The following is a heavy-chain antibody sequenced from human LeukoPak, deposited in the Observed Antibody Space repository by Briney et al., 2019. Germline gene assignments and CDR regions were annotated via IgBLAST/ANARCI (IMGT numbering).Heavy chain of an antibody. CDR3: ARQVVVAANLNWFDP. J-gene: IGHJ5*02. D-gene: IGHD2-15*01. Sequence: SETLSLTCTVSGGSISSYYWSWIRQPPGKGLEWIGYIYTSGSTNYNPSLKSRVTISVDTSKNQFSLKLSSVTAADTAVYYCARQVVVAANLNWFDPWGQRTLVTVSS. V-gene: IGHV4-4*09. CDR1: GGSISSYY. CDR2: IYTSGST.